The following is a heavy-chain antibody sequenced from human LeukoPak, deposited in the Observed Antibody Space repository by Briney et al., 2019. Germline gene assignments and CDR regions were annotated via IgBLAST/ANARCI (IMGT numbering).Heavy chain of an antibody. CDR3: TRVPYGDYWSSDY. V-gene: IGHV3-7*01. CDR2: IKHDEIEK. D-gene: IGHD4-17*01. Sequence: GGSLRLSCAASGFTFNNYWMSWVRQAPGKGLEWVANIKHDEIEKYYVDSVKGRFTISRDNAKNSLFLQMNSLRVEDTAIYYCTRVPYGDYWSSDYWGQGTLVTVSP. J-gene: IGHJ4*02. CDR1: GFTFNNYW.